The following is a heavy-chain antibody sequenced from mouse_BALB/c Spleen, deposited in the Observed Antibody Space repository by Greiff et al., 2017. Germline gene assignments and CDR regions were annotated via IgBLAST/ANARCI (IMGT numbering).Heavy chain of an antibody. V-gene: IGHV5-6-5*01. CDR2: ISSGGST. Sequence: EVKLVESGGGLVKPGGSLKLSCAASGFTFSSYAMSWVRQTPEKRLEWVASISSGGSTYYPDSVKGRFTISRDNARNILYLQMSSLRSEDTAMYYCARGRDGYYPYWYFDVWGAGTTVTVSS. D-gene: IGHD2-3*01. CDR1: GFTFSSYA. J-gene: IGHJ1*01. CDR3: ARGRDGYYPYWYFDV.